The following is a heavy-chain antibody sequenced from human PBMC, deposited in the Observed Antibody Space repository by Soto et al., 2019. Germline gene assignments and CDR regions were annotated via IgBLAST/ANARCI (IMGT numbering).Heavy chain of an antibody. CDR2: MFDSGST. Sequence: SETLSLTCTVSGGSVSSGRYYWSWIRQPPGKGLEWIGYMFDSGSTNYNPSLKSRVTIGVDTSKNQFSLKLSSVTAADTAVYYCARGRTSGWYYFDYWGQGTLVTVSS. D-gene: IGHD6-19*01. CDR1: GGSVSSGRYY. CDR3: ARGRTSGWYYFDY. J-gene: IGHJ4*02. V-gene: IGHV4-61*01.